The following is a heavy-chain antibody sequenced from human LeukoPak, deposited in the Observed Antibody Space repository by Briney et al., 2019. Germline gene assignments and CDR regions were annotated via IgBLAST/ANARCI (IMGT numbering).Heavy chain of an antibody. J-gene: IGHJ4*02. D-gene: IGHD4-17*01. CDR2: IYYSGST. CDR3: ARARDYGEFDY. V-gene: IGHV4-39*07. CDR1: GGSISSSSYY. Sequence: SETLSLTCTVSGGSISSSSYYWGWIRQPPGKGLERIGSIYYSGSTYYNPSLKSRVTISVDTSKNQFSLKLSSVTAADTAVYYCARARDYGEFDYWGQGTLVTVSS.